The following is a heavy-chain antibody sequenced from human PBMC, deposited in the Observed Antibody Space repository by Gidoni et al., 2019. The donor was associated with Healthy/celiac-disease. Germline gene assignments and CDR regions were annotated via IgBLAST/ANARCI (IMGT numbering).Heavy chain of an antibody. J-gene: IGHJ5*02. CDR2: IYYSGST. V-gene: IGHV4-59*01. D-gene: IGHD3-3*01. CDR3: ARAYYDFWSGTNWFDP. Sequence: QVQLQESGPGLVQPSETLSLTCTVSGGSISRYYWSWIRQPPGKGLEWIGYIYYSGSTNYNPSLKSRVTISVDTSKNQFSQKLSSVTAADTAVYYCARAYYDFWSGTNWFDPWGQGTLVTVSS. CDR1: GGSISRYY.